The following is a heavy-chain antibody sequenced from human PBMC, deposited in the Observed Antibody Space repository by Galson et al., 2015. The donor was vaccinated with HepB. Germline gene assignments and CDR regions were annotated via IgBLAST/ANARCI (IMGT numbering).Heavy chain of an antibody. D-gene: IGHD3-22*01. CDR1: GGSISSYY. CDR3: ARGGTTYYYDSSGTRGGYYFDY. CDR2: IYYSGST. V-gene: IGHV4-59*01. Sequence: ETLSLTCTVSGGSISSYYWSWIRQPPGKGLEWIGYIYYSGSTNYNPSLKSRVTISVDTSKNQFSLKLSSVTAADTAVYYCARGGTTYYYDSSGTRGGYYFDYWGQGTLVTVSS. J-gene: IGHJ4*02.